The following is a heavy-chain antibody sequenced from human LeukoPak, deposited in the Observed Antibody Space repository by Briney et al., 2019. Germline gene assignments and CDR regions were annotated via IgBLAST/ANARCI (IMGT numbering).Heavy chain of an antibody. J-gene: IGHJ4*02. CDR2: IGISSNKI. CDR3: ARDIRRVAAAGNDY. D-gene: IGHD6-13*01. CDR1: GFTLRSYT. Sequence: GGSLRLSCAASGFTLRSYTMNWVRQAPGKGLEWVSSIGISSNKIYYADSVKGRFIISRDNAKNSVYLQMNSLRAEDTAVYYCARDIRRVAAAGNDYWGQGTLVTVSS. V-gene: IGHV3-21*01.